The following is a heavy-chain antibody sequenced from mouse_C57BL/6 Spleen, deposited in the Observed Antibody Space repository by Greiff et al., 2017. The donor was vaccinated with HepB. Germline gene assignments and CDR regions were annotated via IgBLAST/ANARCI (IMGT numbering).Heavy chain of an antibody. CDR2: IHPSDSDT. D-gene: IGHD3-2*02. Sequence: VQLQQPGAELVKPGASVKVSCKASGYTFTSYWMHWVKQRPGQGLEWIGRIHPSDSDTNYNQKFKGKATLTVDKSSSAAYMQLSSLTSEDSAVYYCAISWASSGYVEDMDYWGQGTSVTVSS. V-gene: IGHV1-74*01. CDR1: GYTFTSYW. CDR3: AISWASSGYVEDMDY. J-gene: IGHJ4*01.